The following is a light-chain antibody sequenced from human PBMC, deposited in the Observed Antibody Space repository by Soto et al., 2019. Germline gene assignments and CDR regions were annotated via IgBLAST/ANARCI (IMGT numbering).Light chain of an antibody. V-gene: IGKV3-15*01. CDR2: GAS. CDR1: QSVSSN. CDR3: QQYNNWPRT. Sequence: EIVMTQSPATLSVSPGERATLSCRASQSVSSNLAWYQQTPGQAPRPLIYGASTRATGIPARFSGSGSGTEITLTILSLQSEDFAVYYCQQYNNWPRTFGQGTKV. J-gene: IGKJ1*01.